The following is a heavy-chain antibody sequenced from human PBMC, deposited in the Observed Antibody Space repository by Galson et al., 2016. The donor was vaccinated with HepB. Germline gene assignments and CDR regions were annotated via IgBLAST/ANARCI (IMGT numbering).Heavy chain of an antibody. J-gene: IGHJ6*02. CDR1: GFNFGNAW. V-gene: IGHV3-15*01. CDR3: ATGEPVVVVIASPNVMDV. CDR2: IKRTIDGETV. D-gene: IGHD2-21*01. Sequence: SLRLSCAASGFNFGNAWMNWVRQAPGKGLEWVGRIKRTIDGETVNYAAPVKGRFTISRDDSKNTLYLQVNSLKSEDTAIYYCATGEPVVVVIASPNVMDVWGQGTTVTVSS.